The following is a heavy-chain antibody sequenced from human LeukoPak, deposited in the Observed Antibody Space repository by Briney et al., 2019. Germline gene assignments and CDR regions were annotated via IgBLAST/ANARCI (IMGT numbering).Heavy chain of an antibody. CDR3: ARHYDFWSGYYKAGGAFDI. Sequence: SETLSLTCAVYGGSFSGYYWSWIRQPPGKGLEWIGEINHSGSTNYNPSLKSRVTISVDTSKNQFSLKLSSVTAADTAVYYCARHYDFWSGYYKAGGAFDIWGQGTMVTVSS. J-gene: IGHJ3*02. V-gene: IGHV4-34*01. CDR1: GGSFSGYY. D-gene: IGHD3-3*01. CDR2: INHSGST.